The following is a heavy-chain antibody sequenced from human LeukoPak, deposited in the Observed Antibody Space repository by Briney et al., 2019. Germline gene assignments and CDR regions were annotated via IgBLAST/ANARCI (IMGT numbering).Heavy chain of an antibody. V-gene: IGHV3-23*01. D-gene: IGHD4-17*01. J-gene: IGHJ6*02. CDR2: ISGSGGST. Sequence: GGSLRLSCAASGCTFSSYAMSWVRQAPGKGLEWVSAISGSGGSTYYADSVKGRFTISRDNSKNTLYLQMNSLRAEDTAVYYCAKVIYGDYETPAYLYYYYGMDVWGQGTTVTVSS. CDR3: AKVIYGDYETPAYLYYYYGMDV. CDR1: GCTFSSYA.